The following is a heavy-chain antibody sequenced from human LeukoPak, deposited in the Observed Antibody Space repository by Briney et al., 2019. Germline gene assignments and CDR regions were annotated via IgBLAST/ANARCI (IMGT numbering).Heavy chain of an antibody. Sequence: SVKVSCKASGYTFTSYTITWVRQAPGQGLEWMGGIIPIFGTANYAQKFQGRVTITADESTSTAYMEMSSVRSKDTAVYYCARVNCGGDCYSDRGAFDIWGQGTMVTVSS. CDR3: ARVNCGGDCYSDRGAFDI. V-gene: IGHV1-69*13. J-gene: IGHJ3*02. CDR1: GYTFTSYT. D-gene: IGHD2-21*02. CDR2: IIPIFGTA.